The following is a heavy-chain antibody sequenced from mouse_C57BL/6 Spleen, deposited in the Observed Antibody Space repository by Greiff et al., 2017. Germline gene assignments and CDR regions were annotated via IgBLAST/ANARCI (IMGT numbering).Heavy chain of an antibody. CDR2: IDPSDSYT. J-gene: IGHJ4*01. V-gene: IGHV1-69*01. D-gene: IGHD3-2*02. CDR3: ARGEAAQATYAMDY. CDR1: GYTFTSYW. Sequence: VQLQQPGAELVMPGASVKLSCKASGYTFTSYWMHWVKQRPGQGLEWIGEIDPSDSYTNYNQKFKGKSTLTVDKSSSTAYMQLSSLTSEDSAVYYCARGEAAQATYAMDYWGQGTSVTVSS.